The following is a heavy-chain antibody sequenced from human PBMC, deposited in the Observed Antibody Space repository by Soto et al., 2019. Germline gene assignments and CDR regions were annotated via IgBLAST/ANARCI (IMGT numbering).Heavy chain of an antibody. D-gene: IGHD6-19*01. CDR3: ARHWGSGWYLDQ. J-gene: IGHJ4*02. Sequence: PGESLKISCKGSGYSFTDYWIGWVRQMPGKGLAWMGIIYPGDSDTRYTPSFQGQVTISVDKSISTVYLHWSSLKASDTAMYFCARHWGSGWYLDQWGQGTLVTVSS. CDR2: IYPGDSDT. CDR1: GYSFTDYW. V-gene: IGHV5-51*01.